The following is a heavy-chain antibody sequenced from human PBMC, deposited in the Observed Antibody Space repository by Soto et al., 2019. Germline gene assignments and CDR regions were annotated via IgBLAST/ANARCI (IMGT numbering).Heavy chain of an antibody. V-gene: IGHV3-21*01. D-gene: IGHD5-18*01. CDR3: ARDSPGIQIWSTHYHYYGMDV. J-gene: IGHJ6*02. CDR2: ISSSSSYI. CDR1: GFTFSSYS. Sequence: GGSLRLSCAASGFTFSSYSMNWVRRAPGKGLEWVSSISSSSSYIYYADSVKGRFTISRDNAKNSLYLQMNSLRAEDTAVYYCARDSPGIQIWSTHYHYYGMDVWGQGTTVTVSS.